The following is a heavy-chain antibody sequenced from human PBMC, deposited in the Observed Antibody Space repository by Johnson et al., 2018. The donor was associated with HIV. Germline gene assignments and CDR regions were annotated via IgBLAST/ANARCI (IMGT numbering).Heavy chain of an antibody. CDR1: GFTFTDYY. J-gene: IGHJ3*02. Sequence: VQLVESGGSLVKPGGSMRLSCAASGFTFTDYYMPWVRQAPGKGLECVSHISTSGGSIYYADSVKGRFTISRDNARNSLYLQMSSLRAEDTAVYYCARVRYSSGWPIYAFDIWGQGTVVIVSS. CDR2: ISTSGGSI. CDR3: ARVRYSSGWPIYAFDI. V-gene: IGHV3-11*04. D-gene: IGHD6-19*01.